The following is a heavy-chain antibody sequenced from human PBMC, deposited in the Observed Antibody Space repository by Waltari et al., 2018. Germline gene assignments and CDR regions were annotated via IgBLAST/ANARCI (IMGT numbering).Heavy chain of an antibody. D-gene: IGHD6-13*01. CDR1: GYSISSGYY. J-gene: IGHJ4*02. Sequence: QVQLQESGPGLVKPSETLSLTCAVSGYSISSGYYWGWIRQPPGKGLEWIGSIYHIGSTYYNPSLKSRVTISVDTSKNQFSLKLSSVTAADTAVYYCARLNAGPMGSPNGGFDYWGQGTLVTVSS. CDR3: ARLNAGPMGSPNGGFDY. CDR2: IYHIGST. V-gene: IGHV4-38-2*01.